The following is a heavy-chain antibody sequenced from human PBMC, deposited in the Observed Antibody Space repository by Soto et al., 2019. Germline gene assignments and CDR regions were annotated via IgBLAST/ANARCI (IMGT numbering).Heavy chain of an antibody. CDR2: ISTTSYYL. D-gene: IGHD2-15*01. J-gene: IGHJ3*02. V-gene: IGHV3-21*01. Sequence: EVQLVESGGGLVKPGGSLRLSCAASGFTLSDYSMNWVRQAPGKGLEWVSSISTTSYYLYYANSLKGRGSISRDHAKNSLFLQVNSLRAEDTAVYFCARERLPGYCSGGSCSNAFDIWGQGTLVTVSS. CDR1: GFTLSDYS. CDR3: ARERLPGYCSGGSCSNAFDI.